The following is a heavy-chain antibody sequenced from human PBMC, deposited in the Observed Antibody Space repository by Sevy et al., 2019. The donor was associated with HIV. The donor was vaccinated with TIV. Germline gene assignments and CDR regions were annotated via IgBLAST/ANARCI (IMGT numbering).Heavy chain of an antibody. CDR3: ARHGFIEVSSSAYYYYYMDV. CDR1: GYSFTSYW. D-gene: IGHD6-6*01. Sequence: GESLKISCKGSGYSFTSYWIGWVRQMPGKGLEWMGIIYPGDSDTRYSPSFQGQVTISADKALGTAYLQWSSLKASDTAMYYCARHGFIEVSSSAYYYYYMDVWGKGTTVTVSS. J-gene: IGHJ6*03. V-gene: IGHV5-51*01. CDR2: IYPGDSDT.